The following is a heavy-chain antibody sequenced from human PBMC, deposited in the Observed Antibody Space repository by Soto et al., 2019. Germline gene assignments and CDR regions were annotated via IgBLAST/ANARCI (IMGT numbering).Heavy chain of an antibody. V-gene: IGHV4-59*08. D-gene: IGHD4-17*01. Sequence: PSETLSLTCTVSGGSISSYYWSWIRQPPGKGLEWIGYIYYSGSTNYNPSLKSRVTISVDTSKNQFSLKLSSVTAADTAVYYCASLTTDYGDYDPNYYFDYWGQGTLVTVSS. CDR1: GGSISSYY. CDR2: IYYSGST. CDR3: ASLTTDYGDYDPNYYFDY. J-gene: IGHJ4*02.